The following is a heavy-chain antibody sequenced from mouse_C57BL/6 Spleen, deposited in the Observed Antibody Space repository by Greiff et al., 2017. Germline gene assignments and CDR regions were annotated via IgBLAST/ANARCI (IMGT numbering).Heavy chain of an antibody. CDR3: ARWNDYDCYFDY. J-gene: IGHJ2*01. Sequence: VQLKQSGPELVKPGASVKMSCKASGYTFTDYNMHWVKQSHGKSLEWIGYINPNNGGTSYNQKFKGKATLTVTKSSSTAYVELRSLTSEDSAVYYCARWNDYDCYFDYWGQGTTLTVSS. CDR1: GYTFTDYN. D-gene: IGHD2-4*01. CDR2: INPNNGGT. V-gene: IGHV1-22*01.